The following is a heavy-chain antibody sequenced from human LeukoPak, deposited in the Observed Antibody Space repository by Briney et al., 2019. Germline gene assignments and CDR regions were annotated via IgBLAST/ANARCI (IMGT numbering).Heavy chain of an antibody. V-gene: IGHV3-21*06. D-gene: IGHD1-26*01. Sequence: PGGSLRLSCAASGFTFDDYAMHWVRQAPGKGLEWVSSINNVRSHIYYADSVRGRFTISRDNANNVLYLQMNSLRAEDTAVYYCARDPTYYLRYGYFDSWGQGTLVTVSS. CDR3: ARDPTYYLRYGYFDS. J-gene: IGHJ4*02. CDR2: INNVRSHI. CDR1: GFTFDDYA.